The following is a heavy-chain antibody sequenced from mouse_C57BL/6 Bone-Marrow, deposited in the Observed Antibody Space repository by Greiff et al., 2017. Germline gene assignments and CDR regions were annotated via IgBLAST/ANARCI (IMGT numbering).Heavy chain of an antibody. Sequence: EVHLVESGPGMVKPSQSLSLTCTVTGYSITSGYDWHWIRHFPGNKLEWMGYISYSGSTNYNPSLKSRISITHDTSKNHFFLKLNSVTTEDTATYYCARGDDYGAWFAYWGQGTLVTVSA. J-gene: IGHJ3*01. CDR3: ARGDDYGAWFAY. CDR1: GYSITSGYD. V-gene: IGHV3-1*01. D-gene: IGHD2-4*01. CDR2: ISYSGST.